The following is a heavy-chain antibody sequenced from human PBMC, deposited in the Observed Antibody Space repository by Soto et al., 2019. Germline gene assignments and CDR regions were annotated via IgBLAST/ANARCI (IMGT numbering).Heavy chain of an antibody. CDR1: ECSFSRYT. Sequence: SIKISCEGAECSFSRYTIGWVRQMPGKGLEWMGIINPGDSESRYSPSFQGQVTISADKSISTAYLQWSSLKASDTAMYYCTLSYGDSYYDHSGTDVWGKGTTVPVSS. CDR2: INPGDSES. V-gene: IGHV5-51*01. J-gene: IGHJ6*04. CDR3: TLSYGDSYYDHSGTDV. D-gene: IGHD4-17*01.